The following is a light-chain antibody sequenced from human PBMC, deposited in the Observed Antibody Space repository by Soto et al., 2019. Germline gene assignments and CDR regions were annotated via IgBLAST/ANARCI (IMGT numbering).Light chain of an antibody. CDR1: QSVSSY. CDR2: DAS. CDR3: QQRSNWRFT. V-gene: IGKV3-11*01. J-gene: IGKJ3*01. Sequence: EIVLTQSPATLSLSPRERATLSGRASQSVSSYLAWYQQKPGQAPRLILYDASSRATVIPARLNGSGYGSDCLLTTMLLEPEDFAVYYCQQRSNWRFTFGPGNKVEIK.